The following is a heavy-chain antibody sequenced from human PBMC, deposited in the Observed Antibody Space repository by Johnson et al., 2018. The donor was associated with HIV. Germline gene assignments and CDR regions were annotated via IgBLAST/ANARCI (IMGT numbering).Heavy chain of an antibody. D-gene: IGHD6-13*01. CDR3: ARDHSSSWTPGDAFDI. V-gene: IGHV3-53*01. CDR2: LYSGGST. CDR1: GFTVSSNY. Sequence: VQLVESGGGLIQPGGSLRLSCAASGFTVSSNYMGWVRQAPGKGLEWVSVLYSGGSTYYPDSVQGRFPISRDNSKNTLYLQMNSLRAEDTAVYFCARDHSSSWTPGDAFDIWGQGTVVTVSS. J-gene: IGHJ3*02.